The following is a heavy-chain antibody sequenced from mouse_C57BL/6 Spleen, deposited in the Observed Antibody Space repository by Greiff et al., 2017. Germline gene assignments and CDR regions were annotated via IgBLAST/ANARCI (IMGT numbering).Heavy chain of an antibody. Sequence: VQLKESGAELVRPGASVKLSCTASGFNIKDDYMHWVKQRPEQGLEWIGWIDPENGDTEYASNFQGKATITADTSSNTAYLQLSSLTSEDTAVYYCTTGYYGSSLDYWGQGTTLTVSS. V-gene: IGHV14-4*01. D-gene: IGHD1-1*01. CDR2: IDPENGDT. J-gene: IGHJ2*01. CDR1: GFNIKDDY. CDR3: TTGYYGSSLDY.